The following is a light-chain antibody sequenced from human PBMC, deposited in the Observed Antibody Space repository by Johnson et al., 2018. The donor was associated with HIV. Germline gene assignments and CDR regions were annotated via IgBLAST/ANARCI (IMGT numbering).Light chain of an antibody. J-gene: IGLJ1*01. CDR3: GTWDSSLSVSYV. Sequence: QSVLTQPPSVSAAPGQKVTISCSGSNSNIGNNYVSWYQQLPGSAPKLLIYENNKRPSGIPGRFSGSKSGTSATLGITGLPTGDEADYYCGTWDSSLSVSYVFGTGTKVTVL. CDR1: NSNIGNNY. CDR2: ENN. V-gene: IGLV1-51*02.